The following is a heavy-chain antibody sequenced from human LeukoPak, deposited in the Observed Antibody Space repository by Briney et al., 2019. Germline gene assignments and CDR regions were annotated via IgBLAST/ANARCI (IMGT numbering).Heavy chain of an antibody. CDR2: ISGSGGST. D-gene: IGHD5-24*01. CDR1: GFTFSTYV. V-gene: IGHV3-23*01. J-gene: IGHJ4*02. Sequence: GGSLRLSCAASGFTFSTYVMSWVRQAPGKGLEWVSAISGSGGSTYYADSVKGRFTISRDNSKNTLYLQMSSLRAEDTALYYCAKANGYKTTHFDYWGQGTLVSVSS. CDR3: AKANGYKTTHFDY.